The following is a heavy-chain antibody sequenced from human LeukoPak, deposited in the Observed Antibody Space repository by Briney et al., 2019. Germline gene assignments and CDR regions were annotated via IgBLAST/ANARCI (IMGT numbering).Heavy chain of an antibody. Sequence: ASVKVSCKASGYTFSSYGINWVRQATGQGLEWMGWMNPNSGNTGYAQKFQGRVTMARNTSMGTAYMELSSLRSEDTAVYYCARAFYYDTSGYWGYFDYWGQGTLVTVSS. D-gene: IGHD3-22*01. CDR2: MNPNSGNT. V-gene: IGHV1-8*01. CDR1: GYTFSSYG. J-gene: IGHJ4*02. CDR3: ARAFYYDTSGYWGYFDY.